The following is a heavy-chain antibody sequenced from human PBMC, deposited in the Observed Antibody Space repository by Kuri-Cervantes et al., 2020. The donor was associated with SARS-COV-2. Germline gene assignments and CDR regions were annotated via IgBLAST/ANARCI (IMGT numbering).Heavy chain of an antibody. D-gene: IGHD2-15*01. V-gene: IGHV3-30-3*01. CDR2: ISYDGSNK. Sequence: GGSLRLSCAASGFTFSSYAMSWVRQAPGKWLEWVAVISYDGSNKYYADSVKGRFTISRDNSKNTLYLQMNSLRAEDMAVYYCARPQGYCSGGSCPDAFDIWGQGTMVTVSS. CDR1: GFTFSSYA. J-gene: IGHJ3*02. CDR3: ARPQGYCSGGSCPDAFDI.